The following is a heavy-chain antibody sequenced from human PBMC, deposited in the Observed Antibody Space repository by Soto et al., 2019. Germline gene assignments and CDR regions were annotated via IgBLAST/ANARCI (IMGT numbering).Heavy chain of an antibody. Sequence: LRLSCVASGFVFSDYAMSWVRQAPGKGLEWVSAISAGGSDTYYADSVKGRFTVSRVNSESTLYLQMNTLRAEDTAIYYCASVPIWCGSSSCYTEGFDSWGQGTLVTVSS. CDR1: GFVFSDYA. CDR3: ASVPIWCGSSSCYTEGFDS. V-gene: IGHV3-23*01. J-gene: IGHJ4*02. CDR2: ISAGGSDT. D-gene: IGHD2-2*01.